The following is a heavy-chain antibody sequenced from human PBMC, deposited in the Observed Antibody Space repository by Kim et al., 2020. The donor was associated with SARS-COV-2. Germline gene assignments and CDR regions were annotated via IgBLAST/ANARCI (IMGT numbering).Heavy chain of an antibody. Sequence: DSVKGRFTISRDNSKNTLYLQMNSLRAEDTAVYYCARENYYDSSGYYPTLWGQGTTVTVSS. D-gene: IGHD3-22*01. CDR3: ARENYYDSSGYYPTL. V-gene: IGHV3-30*01. J-gene: IGHJ6*02.